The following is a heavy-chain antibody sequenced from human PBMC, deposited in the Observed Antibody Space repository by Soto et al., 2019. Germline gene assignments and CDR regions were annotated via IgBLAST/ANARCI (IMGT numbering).Heavy chain of an antibody. CDR1: GYTFTSYY. CDR3: ARRLEKLSPPDAFDL. V-gene: IGHV1-46*01. CDR2: INPSGGST. J-gene: IGHJ3*01. D-gene: IGHD1-1*01. Sequence: ASVKVSCKASGYTFTSYYMHWVRQAPGQGLEWMGIINPSGGSTSYAQKFQGRVTMTRDTSTSTVYMELSSLRSEDTAVYYCARRLEKLSPPDAFDLWGQGTMVTVSS.